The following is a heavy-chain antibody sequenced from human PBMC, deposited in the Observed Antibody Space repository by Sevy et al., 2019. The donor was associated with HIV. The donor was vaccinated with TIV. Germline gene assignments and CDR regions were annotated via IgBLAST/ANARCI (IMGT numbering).Heavy chain of an antibody. D-gene: IGHD3-10*01. CDR1: GFIFSTSP. CDR2: LSYDDSDE. J-gene: IGHJ4*02. V-gene: IGHV3-30-3*02. CDR3: AKDDLGSIDY. Sequence: GGSLRLSCAASGFIFSTSPMHWVLQAPGKGLECVAILSYDDSDENYADSVKGRFTISRDNSKNTLYLQMNSLRTEDTAVYYSAKDDLGSIDYWGQGTLVTVSS.